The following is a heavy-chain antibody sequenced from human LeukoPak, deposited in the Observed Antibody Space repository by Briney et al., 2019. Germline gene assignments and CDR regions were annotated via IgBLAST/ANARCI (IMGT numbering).Heavy chain of an antibody. J-gene: IGHJ6*04. Sequence: ASEKVSCKASGYTFTSYYMHWVRQAPGQGLEWMGIINPSGGSTSYAQKFQGRVTMTRDTSTSTVYMELSSLRSEDTAVYYCASLETMVRGVIIRGLDVWGKGTTVTVSS. V-gene: IGHV1-46*01. CDR1: GYTFTSYY. CDR2: INPSGGST. CDR3: ASLETMVRGVIIRGLDV. D-gene: IGHD3-10*01.